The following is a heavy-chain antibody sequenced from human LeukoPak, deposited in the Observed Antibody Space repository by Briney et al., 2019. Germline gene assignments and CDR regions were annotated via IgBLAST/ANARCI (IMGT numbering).Heavy chain of an antibody. CDR3: ARVDYDVLTGYQNYFQY. CDR1: GFTFSSYW. CDR2: IKQDGSEK. V-gene: IGHV3-7*01. D-gene: IGHD3-9*01. Sequence: GGSLRLSCAASGFTFSSYWMSWVRQAPGKGLEWVANIKQDGSEKYYVDSVKGRFTISRDNAKNSLYLQMNSLRAEDTAVYYCARVDYDVLTGYQNYFQYWGQGTLVTVSS. J-gene: IGHJ4*02.